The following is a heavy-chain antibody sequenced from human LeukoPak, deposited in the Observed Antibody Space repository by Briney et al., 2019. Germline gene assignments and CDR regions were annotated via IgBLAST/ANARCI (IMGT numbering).Heavy chain of an antibody. D-gene: IGHD3-16*01. CDR1: GFTFSSYW. J-gene: IGHJ4*02. CDR3: ARSDYIK. CDR2: INTDGSNT. V-gene: IGHV3-74*01. Sequence: PAGSLRLSCAASGFTFSSYWMHWVRQAPGKGLVWVSRINTDGSNTNYADSVKGRFTISRDNAKNTLYLQLNSLRAEDTAVYYCARSDYIKWGQGTLVTVSS.